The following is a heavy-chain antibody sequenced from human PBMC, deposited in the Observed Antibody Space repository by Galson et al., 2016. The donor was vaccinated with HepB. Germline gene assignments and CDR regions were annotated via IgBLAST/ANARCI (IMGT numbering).Heavy chain of an antibody. D-gene: IGHD5-18*01. V-gene: IGHV3-33*01. CDR2: TWYDGSIE. Sequence: SLRLSCAASGFSLGTYGMNWVRQAPGKGLEWVAFTWYDGSIEYYADSVQGRFSISRDKSKNTLYLEINSLRAEDTAVYFCATDRGGIQLWGLHGMDVWGQGTTVTVSS. CDR3: ATDRGGIQLWGLHGMDV. J-gene: IGHJ6*02. CDR1: GFSLGTYG.